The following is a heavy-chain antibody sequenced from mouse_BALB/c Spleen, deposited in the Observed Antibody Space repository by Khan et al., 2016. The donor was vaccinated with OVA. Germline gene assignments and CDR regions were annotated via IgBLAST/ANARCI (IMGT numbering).Heavy chain of an antibody. CDR1: GFTFSTYA. CDR2: ISSGGDNI. CDR3: ARHNYGPFAY. D-gene: IGHD1-1*01. Sequence: EVQLQESGGDLVKPGGSLKLSCSASGFTFSTYAMSWVRQTPEKRLEWVATISSGGDNIFYPASVKGRFTISRDSAKNTLYLHMSSLRSEDTAMYYCARHNYGPFAYWGQGTLVTVSA. V-gene: IGHV5-9-3*01. J-gene: IGHJ3*01.